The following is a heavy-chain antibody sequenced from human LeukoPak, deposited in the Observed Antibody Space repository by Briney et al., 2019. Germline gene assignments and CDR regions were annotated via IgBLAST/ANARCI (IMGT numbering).Heavy chain of an antibody. CDR2: INHKGST. CDR1: GGSFSGYY. Sequence: SETLSLTCAVYGGSFSGYYWSWIRQPPGKGLEWIGEINHKGSTNYNPSLKSRVTISVDTSKNQFSLKLSSVTAADTAVYYCARGRSGISGSYLRYYYYYMDVWGKGTTVTVSS. V-gene: IGHV4-34*01. CDR3: ARGRSGISGSYLRYYYYYMDV. J-gene: IGHJ6*03. D-gene: IGHD1-26*01.